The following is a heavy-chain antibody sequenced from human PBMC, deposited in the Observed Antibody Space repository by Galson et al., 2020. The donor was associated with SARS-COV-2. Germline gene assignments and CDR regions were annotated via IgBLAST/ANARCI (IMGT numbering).Heavy chain of an antibody. J-gene: IGHJ6*03. D-gene: IGHD3-10*01. CDR2: INSYNGNT. CDR1: GNTLTSHG. Sequence: ASMKVSCKASGNTLTSHGISWVRQAPGQGLQWMGWINSYNGNTNYAQKFQGRVTMTTDTSTSTAYMELRSLRSDDTGVYYCARSLWFGELIDYMDVWGKGTTVTVSS. V-gene: IGHV1-18*04. CDR3: ARSLWFGELIDYMDV.